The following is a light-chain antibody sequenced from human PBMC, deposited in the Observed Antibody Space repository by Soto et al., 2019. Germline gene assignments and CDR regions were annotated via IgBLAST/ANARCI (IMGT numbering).Light chain of an antibody. V-gene: IGKV3-11*01. J-gene: IGKJ1*01. CDR1: QSVSSY. CDR2: DAS. Sequence: EIVLTQSPATPSLFPGERATLSCRASQSVSSYLAWYQQKPGQAPRLLIYDASNRATGIPARFSGSGSGTDFTLTISSLEPEDFAVHYCQQRSNWPWTFGQGTKVDIK. CDR3: QQRSNWPWT.